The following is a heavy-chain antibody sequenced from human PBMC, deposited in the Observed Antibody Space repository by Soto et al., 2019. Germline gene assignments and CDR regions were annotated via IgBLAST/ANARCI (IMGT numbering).Heavy chain of an antibody. CDR3: ARGPALRYYDMSGYRGSFEY. Sequence: QVRLVQSGAEVVKPGASLTISCRASGYTVSSFYLHWVRQAPGQGLEWMGVMRPSDGSTNYAQKFQGRVTMTRATSTNTVYMDLSSLRSDDTAVYYCARGPALRYYDMSGYRGSFEYWGLGTLVTVSS. CDR1: GYTVSSFY. D-gene: IGHD3-22*01. V-gene: IGHV1-46*01. J-gene: IGHJ4*02. CDR2: MRPSDGST.